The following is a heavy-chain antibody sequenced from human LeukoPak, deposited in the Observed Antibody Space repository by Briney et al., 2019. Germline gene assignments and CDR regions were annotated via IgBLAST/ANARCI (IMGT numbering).Heavy chain of an antibody. Sequence: SETLSPTCTVSGGSISSYYWSWIRQPAGKGLEWIGRIYTSGSTNYNPSLKSRVTISVDKSKNQFSLKLSSVTAADTAVYYCAREHSSSAGFVDYWGQGTLVTVSS. CDR2: IYTSGST. V-gene: IGHV4-4*07. D-gene: IGHD6-6*01. CDR3: AREHSSSAGFVDY. J-gene: IGHJ4*02. CDR1: GGSISSYY.